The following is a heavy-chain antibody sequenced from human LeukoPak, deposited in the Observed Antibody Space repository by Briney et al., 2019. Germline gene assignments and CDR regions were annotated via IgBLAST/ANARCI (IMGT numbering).Heavy chain of an antibody. V-gene: IGHV3-66*01. CDR1: GFTLSGSA. D-gene: IGHD3-10*01. CDR2: VYPGGFT. CDR3: TIGGVIWRMDV. J-gene: IGHJ6*02. Sequence: GGSLRLSCAASGFTLSGSAMHWVRQASGKGLEWVSVVYPGGFTDHADSVKGRFTIPRDTSKNTVYFQMNNLRAEDTAVYYCTIGGVIWRMDVWGQGTTVAVSS.